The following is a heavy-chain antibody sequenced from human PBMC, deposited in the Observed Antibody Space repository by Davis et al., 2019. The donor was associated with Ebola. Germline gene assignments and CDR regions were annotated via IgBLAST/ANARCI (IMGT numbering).Heavy chain of an antibody. CDR1: GFTVSSNY. J-gene: IGHJ4*02. D-gene: IGHD5-24*01. CDR3: TKDRAGRDGYWEFDY. V-gene: IGHV3-53*01. CDR2: IYSGGST. Sequence: GESLKISCAASGFTVSSNYISWVRQAPGKGLEWVSFIYSGGSTYYADSVKGRFTISRDNSKNTLYLQMNSLRAEDTAVYYCTKDRAGRDGYWEFDYWGQGTLVTVSS.